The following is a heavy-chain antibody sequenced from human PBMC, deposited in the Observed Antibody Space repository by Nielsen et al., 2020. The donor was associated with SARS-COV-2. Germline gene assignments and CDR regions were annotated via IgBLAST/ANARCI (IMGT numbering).Heavy chain of an antibody. V-gene: IGHV2-70*11. J-gene: IGHJ4*02. Sequence: QTLSLTCAVSGGSIASGGYYWTWIRQPPGKALEWLARIDWDDDKYYSTSLKTRLTISKDTSKNQVVLTMTNMDPVDTATYYCARTYYGGNSAFFDYWGQGTLVTVSS. CDR2: IDWDDDK. CDR1: GGSIASGGYY. CDR3: ARTYYGGNSAFFDY. D-gene: IGHD4-23*01.